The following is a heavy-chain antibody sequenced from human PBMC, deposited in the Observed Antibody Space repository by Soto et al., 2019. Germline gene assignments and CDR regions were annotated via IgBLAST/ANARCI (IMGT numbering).Heavy chain of an antibody. Sequence: GGSLRLSCAPSGFTVSNNYMNWVRQAPGKGLEWVSIIYSDGSTYYADYVKGRFTISRDNSKNTLYLQMDSLRAEDTAVYFCARGLKIRHDAFDLWGPGTMVTVSS. CDR3: ARGLKIRHDAFDL. D-gene: IGHD3-22*01. CDR2: IYSDGST. V-gene: IGHV3-53*01. J-gene: IGHJ3*01. CDR1: GFTVSNNY.